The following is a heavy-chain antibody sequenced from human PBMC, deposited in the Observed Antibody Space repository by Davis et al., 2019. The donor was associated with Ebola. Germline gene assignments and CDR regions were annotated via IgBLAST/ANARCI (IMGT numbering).Heavy chain of an antibody. CDR2: IYYSGST. Sequence: MPSETLSLTCTVSGGSISSGGYYWSWIRQHPGKGLEWIGYIYYSGSTYYNPSLNSRVTISKDTSRNQFSLELRSVTAADTAVYYCAALFSGSYLAYVDVWGKGTTVTVS. V-gene: IGHV4-31*03. CDR1: GGSISSGGYY. CDR3: AALFSGSYLAYVDV. J-gene: IGHJ6*03. D-gene: IGHD1-26*01.